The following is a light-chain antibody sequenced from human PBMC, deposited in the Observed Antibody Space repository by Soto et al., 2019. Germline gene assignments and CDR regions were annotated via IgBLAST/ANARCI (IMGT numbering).Light chain of an antibody. CDR3: QQYSNWPPWT. CDR1: QSVSRH. CDR2: GAS. V-gene: IGKV3-15*01. J-gene: IGKJ1*01. Sequence: EMVMTQSPATLSVSPGERATLSCRASQSVSRHLAWYRQRPGQAPILLIYGASNRASGTPGRFIGSGSGTDFTLTISSLQSEDFAVYYCQQYSNWPPWTFGQGTKVEIK.